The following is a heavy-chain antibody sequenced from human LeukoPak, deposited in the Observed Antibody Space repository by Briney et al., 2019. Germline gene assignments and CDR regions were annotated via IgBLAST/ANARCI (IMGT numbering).Heavy chain of an antibody. CDR3: ARDPPGLTLGSPGDY. D-gene: IGHD3-16*01. J-gene: IGHJ4*02. V-gene: IGHV1-18*01. CDR2: VSANNGDT. Sequence: ASVKVSCKASGYTFTSYGIAWVRQAPGQGLQWMGWVSANNGDTSYSQKLQGRVTMTTDTSTNTAYMELRSLTSDDTAVYYCARDPPGLTLGSPGDYWGQGTLVIVSS. CDR1: GYTFTSYG.